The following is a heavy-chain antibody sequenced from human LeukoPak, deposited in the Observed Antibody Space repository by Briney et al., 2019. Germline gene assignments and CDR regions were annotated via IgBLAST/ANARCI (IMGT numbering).Heavy chain of an antibody. D-gene: IGHD1-26*01. Sequence: ASVKVSCKASGYTFTGYYMHWVRQAPGQGLEWMGWINPNSGGTNYAQKFQGRVTMTRDTSISTAYMELSRLRSGDTAVYYCARQPVGATIGTLGAFDIWGQGTMVTVPS. CDR1: GYTFTGYY. V-gene: IGHV1-2*02. CDR2: INPNSGGT. J-gene: IGHJ3*02. CDR3: ARQPVGATIGTLGAFDI.